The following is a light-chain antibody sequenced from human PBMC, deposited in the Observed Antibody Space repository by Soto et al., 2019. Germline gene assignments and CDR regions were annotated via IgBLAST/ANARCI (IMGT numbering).Light chain of an antibody. CDR3: QQRGT. CDR1: QSVSASF. J-gene: IGKJ2*02. V-gene: IGKV3-20*01. CDR2: GAS. Sequence: EIVLTQSPGTLSLSPGERATLSCRASQSVSASFLAWYQQKPGQAPRLLIYGASSSATGIPDSFSGSGSGTDFTLTLSRLEPEDAAVYYCQQRGTFGQGTKLEIK.